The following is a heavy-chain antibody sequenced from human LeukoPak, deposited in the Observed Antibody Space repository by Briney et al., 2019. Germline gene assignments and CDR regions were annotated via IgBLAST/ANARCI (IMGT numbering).Heavy chain of an antibody. CDR3: ARDERGGPYELDY. D-gene: IGHD3-22*01. Sequence: GGSLTLSCAASGFTFSSYWMSWVRQAPGKGLEWVANIKQDGSEKYYVDSVKGRFTISRDNAKNSLYLQMNSLRAEDTAVYYCARDERGGPYELDYWGQGTLVTVSS. CDR2: IKQDGSEK. CDR1: GFTFSSYW. V-gene: IGHV3-7*01. J-gene: IGHJ4*02.